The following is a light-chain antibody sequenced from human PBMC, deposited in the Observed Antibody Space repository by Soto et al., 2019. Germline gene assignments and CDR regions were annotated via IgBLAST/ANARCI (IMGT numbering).Light chain of an antibody. CDR3: SSYTTYSTLVV. Sequence: QSVLTQPASVSGSPGQSITISCTGTSSDVGNYNYVSWYQQHPGKAPKLMIYDVSNRPSGVSNRFSGSKSGNTASLTISGLQAEDEADYYCSSYTTYSTLVVFGGGIKLTVL. J-gene: IGLJ2*01. V-gene: IGLV2-14*01. CDR2: DVS. CDR1: SSDVGNYNY.